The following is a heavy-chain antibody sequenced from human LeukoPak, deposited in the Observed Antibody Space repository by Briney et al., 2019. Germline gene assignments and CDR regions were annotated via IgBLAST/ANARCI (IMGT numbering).Heavy chain of an antibody. J-gene: IGHJ3*02. CDR2: FDPEDGET. CDR3: ARGNWNDGAFDI. V-gene: IGHV1-24*01. D-gene: IGHD1-20*01. Sequence: ASVKVSCKVSGYTLTELSMHWVRQAPGKGLEWMGGFDPEDGETIYAQKFQGRVTMTEDTSTDTAYMELSSLRSEDTAVYYCARGNWNDGAFDIWGQGTMVTVSS. CDR1: GYTLTELS.